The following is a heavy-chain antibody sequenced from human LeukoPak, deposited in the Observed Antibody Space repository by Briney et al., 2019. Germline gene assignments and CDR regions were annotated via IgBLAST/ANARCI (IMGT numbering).Heavy chain of an antibody. CDR2: INHSGST. CDR3: ARGSGYSSRRGLCDY. D-gene: IGHD3-22*01. Sequence: PSETLSLTCAVYGGSFSGYYWSWIRQPPGKGLEWIGEINHSGSTNYNPSLKSRVTISVDTSKNQFSLKLSSVTAADTAVYYCARGSGYSSRRGLCDYWGQGTLVTVSS. V-gene: IGHV4-34*01. J-gene: IGHJ4*02. CDR1: GGSFSGYY.